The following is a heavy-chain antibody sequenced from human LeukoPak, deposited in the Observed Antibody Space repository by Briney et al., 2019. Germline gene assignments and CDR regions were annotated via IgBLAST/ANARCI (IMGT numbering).Heavy chain of an antibody. CDR3: ARDSGSGWLLGQYYYYRMDV. CDR1: GGSISSYY. V-gene: IGHV4-59*01. D-gene: IGHD6-19*01. J-gene: IGHJ6*02. Sequence: PSETLSLTCTVSGGSISSYYWSWIRQPPGKGLEWIGYIYYSGSTNYNPSLKSRVTISVDTSKNQFSLKLSSVTAADTAVYYCARDSGSGWLLGQYYYYRMDVWGQGTTVTVSS. CDR2: IYYSGST.